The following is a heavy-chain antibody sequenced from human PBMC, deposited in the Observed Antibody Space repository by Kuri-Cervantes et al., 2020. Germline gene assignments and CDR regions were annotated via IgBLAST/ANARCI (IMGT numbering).Heavy chain of an antibody. Sequence: SETLSLTCTVSGGSISSGDYYWSWIRQPPGKGLEWIGYIYYSGSTYYNPSLKSRVTISVDTSKDQFSLKLSSVTAADTAVYYCARRHRGYDFWSGSNWFDPWGQGTLVTVSS. V-gene: IGHV4-30-4*01. D-gene: IGHD3-3*01. CDR2: IYYSGST. CDR3: ARRHRGYDFWSGSNWFDP. CDR1: GGSISSGDYY. J-gene: IGHJ5*02.